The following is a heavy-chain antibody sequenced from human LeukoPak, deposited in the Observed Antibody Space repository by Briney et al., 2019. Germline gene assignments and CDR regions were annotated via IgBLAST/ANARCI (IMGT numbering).Heavy chain of an antibody. CDR1: GFTFSSYA. CDR2: ISGSGGST. CDR3: AKGRYYYDSSAGY. V-gene: IGHV3-23*01. J-gene: IGHJ4*02. Sequence: PGGTLRLSCAASGFTFSSYAMSWVRQAPGKGLEWVSAISGSGGSTYYADSVKGRFTISRDNSKNTLYLQMNSLRAEDTAVYYCAKGRYYYDSSAGYWGQGTLVTVSS. D-gene: IGHD3-22*01.